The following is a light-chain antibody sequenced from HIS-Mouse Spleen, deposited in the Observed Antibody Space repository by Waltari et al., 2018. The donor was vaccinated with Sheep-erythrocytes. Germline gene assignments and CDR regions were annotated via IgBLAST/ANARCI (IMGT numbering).Light chain of an antibody. CDR1: SSDVGSYNP. J-gene: IGLJ3*02. V-gene: IGLV2-23*01. CDR2: EGS. Sequence: QSALTQPASVSGSPGQSLTISCTGTSSDVGSYNPVSWYHQHPGKAPKPMIYEGSKRPSGVSNRFSGSKSGNTASLTISGLQAEDEADYYCCSYAGSSTWVFGGGTKLTVL. CDR3: CSYAGSSTWV.